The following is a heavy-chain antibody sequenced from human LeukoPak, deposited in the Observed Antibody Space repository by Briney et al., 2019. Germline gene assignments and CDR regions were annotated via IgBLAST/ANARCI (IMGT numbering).Heavy chain of an antibody. CDR1: GGSISSYY. J-gene: IGHJ6*02. CDR2: IYYSGSP. Sequence: SETLSLTCTVSGGSISSYYWSWIRQPPGKGLEWIGSIYYSGSPNYNPSLKSRVTISVDTSKNQFSLKLNSVTAADTAVYYCASYSSRLRGNNYGMDVWGQGSKVTVSS. CDR3: ASYSSRLRGNNYGMDV. D-gene: IGHD6-13*01. V-gene: IGHV4-59*12.